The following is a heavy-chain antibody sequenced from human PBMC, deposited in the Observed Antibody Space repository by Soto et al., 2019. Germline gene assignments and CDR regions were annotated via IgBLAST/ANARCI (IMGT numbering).Heavy chain of an antibody. V-gene: IGHV4-34*01. CDR1: GGSFSGYY. CDR2: INHSGVT. CDR3: ARFSGSYYYAMDV. J-gene: IGHJ6*02. Sequence: QVQLQQWGAGLLKPSGTLSLICAVYGGSFSGYYWSWIRQPPGKGLEWIGEINHSGVTNYKPSLKRRVTISVDTSKNQFSLQLKSVTAADTALYYCARFSGSYYYAMDVWGQGSTVTVSS. D-gene: IGHD6-19*01.